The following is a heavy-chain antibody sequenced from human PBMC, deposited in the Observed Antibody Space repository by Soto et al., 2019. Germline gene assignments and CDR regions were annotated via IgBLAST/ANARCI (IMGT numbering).Heavy chain of an antibody. Sequence: SLRDSCTVAGGRFGTYTGNWIRQTPGMGLEWVSGLSDSVGTTHYAYSVKGRFTISRDKSKNTLYLQMNNLRAEDTAVYYCAKHLRGGRRQSLLALRGKGTPVPVS. CDR3: AKHLRGGRRQSLLAL. J-gene: IGHJ6*03. V-gene: IGHV3-23*01. CDR1: GGRFGTYT. D-gene: IGHD3-3*02. CDR2: LSDSVGTT.